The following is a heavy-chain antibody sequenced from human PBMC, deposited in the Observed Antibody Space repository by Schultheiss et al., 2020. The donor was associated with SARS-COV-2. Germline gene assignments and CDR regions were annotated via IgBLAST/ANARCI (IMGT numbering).Heavy chain of an antibody. CDR2: ISSSGSTI. CDR3: ARVGCSSTSCYQNDY. CDR1: GFTVSSNY. Sequence: GGSLRLSCAASGFTVSSNYMSWVRQAPGKGLEWVSYISSSGSTIYYADSVKGRFTISRDNSKNTLYLQMNSLRAEDTAVYYCARVGCSSTSCYQNDYWGQGTLVTVSS. J-gene: IGHJ4*02. V-gene: IGHV3-11*01. D-gene: IGHD2-2*01.